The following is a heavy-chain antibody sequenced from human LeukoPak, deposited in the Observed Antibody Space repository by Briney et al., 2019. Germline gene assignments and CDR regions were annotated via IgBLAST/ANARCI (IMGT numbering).Heavy chain of an antibody. CDR2: IYPGDSET. CDR1: GYSFTSYW. Sequence: GESLKISCKGSGYSFTSYWIGWVRQMPGKGLEWMGTIYPGDSETRYSPSFQGQVTISADKSISTAYLQWSSLKASDTAMYYCARTAYSSGGNYGMDVWGQGTTVTVSS. D-gene: IGHD6-19*01. V-gene: IGHV5-51*01. J-gene: IGHJ6*02. CDR3: ARTAYSSGGNYGMDV.